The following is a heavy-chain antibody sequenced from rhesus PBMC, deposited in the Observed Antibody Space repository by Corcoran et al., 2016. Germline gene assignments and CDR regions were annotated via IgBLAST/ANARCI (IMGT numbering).Heavy chain of an antibody. Sequence: QVQLEESGPGLVKPSETLSLTCAVSGGPISGYYWSWVLQPPGKGLDWIGYIYGSGGSTYYNPSLKSRVTISTDTSKNQFSLKLSSVTAADTAVYYCARDHYGSGYRRFDYWGQGVLVTVSS. CDR3: ARDHYGSGYRRFDY. CDR1: GGPISGYY. J-gene: IGHJ4*01. CDR2: IYGSGGST. V-gene: IGHV4-165*01. D-gene: IGHD3-28*01.